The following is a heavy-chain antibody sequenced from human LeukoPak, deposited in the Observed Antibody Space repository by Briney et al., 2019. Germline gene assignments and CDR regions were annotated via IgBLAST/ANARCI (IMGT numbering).Heavy chain of an antibody. CDR1: GGSISSSSYY. V-gene: IGHV4-39*01. D-gene: IGHD5-12*01. Sequence: SETLSLPCNVSGGSISSSSYYWGWIRQPPGKGLEWIGSMYYSGSSYYNPSLKSRVTISVDTSKNQLSLKLSSVTAADTAVYYCARQYSGYLRNWFDPWGQGTLVTVSS. J-gene: IGHJ5*02. CDR2: MYYSGSS. CDR3: ARQYSGYLRNWFDP.